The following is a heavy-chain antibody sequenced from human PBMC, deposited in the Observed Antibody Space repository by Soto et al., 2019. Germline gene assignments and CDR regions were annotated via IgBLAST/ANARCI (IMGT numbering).Heavy chain of an antibody. CDR1: GYTFTSYD. Sequence: QVQLVQSGAEVKKPGASVKVSCKASGYTFTSYDINWVRQATGQGLEWMAWMNPNSSNTGNAQKLQGGVTMTRNTTISIAYMELCSLRSEVTVVYYCVRGLEYAGMDVSGQGTTVTVSS. CDR3: VRGLEYAGMDV. V-gene: IGHV1-8*01. J-gene: IGHJ6*02. D-gene: IGHD2-2*01. CDR2: MNPNSSNT.